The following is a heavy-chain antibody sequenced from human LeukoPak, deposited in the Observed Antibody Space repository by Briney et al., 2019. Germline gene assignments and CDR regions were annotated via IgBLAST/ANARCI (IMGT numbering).Heavy chain of an antibody. CDR1: GFTFSSYW. V-gene: IGHV3-7*01. Sequence: GGSLRLSCAASGFTFSSYWMSWVRQAPGKGLEWVANIKQDGSEKYYVDSVKGRFTISRDNAKNSLYLQMNSLGAEDTAVYYCARDWGREGYDPLEFDYWGQGTLVTVSS. CDR2: IKQDGSEK. J-gene: IGHJ4*02. CDR3: ARDWGREGYDPLEFDY. D-gene: IGHD1-1*01.